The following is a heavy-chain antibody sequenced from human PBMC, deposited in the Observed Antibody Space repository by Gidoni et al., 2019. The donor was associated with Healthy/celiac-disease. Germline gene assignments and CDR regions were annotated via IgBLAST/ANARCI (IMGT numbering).Heavy chain of an antibody. CDR2: IRGSGCST. D-gene: IGHD6-13*01. J-gene: IGHJ4*02. V-gene: IGHV3-23*01. CDR3: AKGYSSSWRSYYFDY. CDR1: GFTLSSYA. Sequence: EVQLLESGGGLVQPGGSLRLSCAASGFTLSSYAMSWVRQAPGKGLEWVSAIRGSGCSTYYADSVKVRFTISRDNSKNTLYLQMNSLRAEDTAVYYCAKGYSSSWRSYYFDYWGQGTLVTVSS.